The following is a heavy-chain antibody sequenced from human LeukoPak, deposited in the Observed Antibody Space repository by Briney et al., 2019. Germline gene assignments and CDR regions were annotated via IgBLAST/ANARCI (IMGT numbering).Heavy chain of an antibody. D-gene: IGHD5-18*01. Sequence: SQTLSLTCTVSGGSISSGDYYWSWIRQPPGKGLEWLGYINYSGCTYFNPSLKSRVTISVATSKNQFSLMLSSVTAADTAVYYCAREPCGGYSDGCGDLPRGYCMDVWGKGTTVTVSS. CDR3: AREPCGGYSDGCGDLPRGYCMDV. V-gene: IGHV4-30-4*01. J-gene: IGHJ6*04. CDR2: INYSGCT. CDR1: GGSISSGDYY.